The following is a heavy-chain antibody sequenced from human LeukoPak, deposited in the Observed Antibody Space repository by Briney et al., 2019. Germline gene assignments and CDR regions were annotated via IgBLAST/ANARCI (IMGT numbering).Heavy chain of an antibody. J-gene: IGHJ4*02. V-gene: IGHV3-30*18. Sequence: GRSLRLSCAASGFTFSSYGMHWVRQAPGKGLEWVAVISCDGSNKYYADSVKGRFTISRDNSKNTLYLQMNSLRAEDTAVYYCAKSGDSGSYFPYFDYWGQGTLVTVSS. CDR2: ISCDGSNK. D-gene: IGHD3-10*01. CDR3: AKSGDSGSYFPYFDY. CDR1: GFTFSSYG.